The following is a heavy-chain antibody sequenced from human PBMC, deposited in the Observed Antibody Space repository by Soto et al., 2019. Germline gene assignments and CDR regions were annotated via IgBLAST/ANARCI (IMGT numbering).Heavy chain of an antibody. CDR3: AKGKTGYFFDS. J-gene: IGHJ4*02. D-gene: IGHD3-9*01. Sequence: LRLSCTASGFIFNVYAMSWVRQAPGKGLEWVSGISGSGGATYYADSVKGRFTISRDNSKNIVYLEANSLRAEDTAVYYCAKGKTGYFFDSWRQGTLVTVYS. CDR1: GFIFNVYA. CDR2: ISGSGGAT. V-gene: IGHV3-23*01.